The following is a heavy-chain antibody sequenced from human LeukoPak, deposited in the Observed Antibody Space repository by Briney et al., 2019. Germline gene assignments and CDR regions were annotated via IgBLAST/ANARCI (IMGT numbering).Heavy chain of an antibody. J-gene: IGHJ4*02. CDR2: ISRNRNYI. D-gene: IGHD6-13*01. CDR3: AATDIAAAGVVDY. Sequence: GGSLRLSCAASGFSFSLYSMNWVRQAPGKGLEWVSTISRNRNYIYYADSVKGRFTISRDNAKNSLYLQMNSLRAEDTAVYYCAATDIAAAGVVDYWGQGTLVTVSS. V-gene: IGHV3-21*01. CDR1: GFSFSLYS.